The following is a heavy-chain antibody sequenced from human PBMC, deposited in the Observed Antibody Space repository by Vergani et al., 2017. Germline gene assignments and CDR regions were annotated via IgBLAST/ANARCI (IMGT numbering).Heavy chain of an antibody. D-gene: IGHD3-22*01. CDR3: AKDRDSSGYYNYYFDY. J-gene: IGHJ4*02. Sequence: EVQLVESGGGLVQPGGSLRLSCAASGFTVSSNYMSWVRQAPGKGLEWVSVISGSGGSTYYADSVKGRFTISIDNSKNTLYLQMNSLRAEDTAVYYCAKDRDSSGYYNYYFDYWGQGTLVTVSS. V-gene: IGHV3-23*04. CDR1: GFTVSSNY. CDR2: ISGSGGST.